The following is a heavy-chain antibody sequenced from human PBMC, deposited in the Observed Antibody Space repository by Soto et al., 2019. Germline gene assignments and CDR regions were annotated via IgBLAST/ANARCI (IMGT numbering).Heavy chain of an antibody. CDR1: GYTFTSYA. V-gene: IGHV1-3*01. CDR2: INAGNGNT. Sequence: ASVKVSCKASGYTFTSYAMHWVRQAPGQRLEWMGWINAGNGNTKYSQKFQGRVTITRDTSASTAYMELSSLRSEDTAVYYCARGKHTRGVIAAAGMDVWGQGTTVTVSS. J-gene: IGHJ6*02. D-gene: IGHD6-13*01. CDR3: ARGKHTRGVIAAAGMDV.